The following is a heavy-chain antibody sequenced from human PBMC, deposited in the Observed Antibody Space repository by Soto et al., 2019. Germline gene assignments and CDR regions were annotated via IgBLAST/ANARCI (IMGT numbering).Heavy chain of an antibody. Sequence: WASVKVSCKASGYTFTSYGISWVRQAPGQGLEWMGWISAYNGNTNYAQKLQGRVTMTTDTSTSTAYMELRSLRSDDTAVYYCASSILTGPNYYYYGMDVWGQGTTVTVSS. CDR1: GYTFTSYG. CDR2: ISAYNGNT. J-gene: IGHJ6*02. V-gene: IGHV1-18*04. CDR3: ASSILTGPNYYYYGMDV. D-gene: IGHD3-9*01.